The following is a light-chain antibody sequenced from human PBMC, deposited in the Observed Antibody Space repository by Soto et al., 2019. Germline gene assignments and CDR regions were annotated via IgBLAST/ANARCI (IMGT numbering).Light chain of an antibody. CDR1: QSVSSNY. CDR3: QRYGPPPASS. Sequence: EAVLTQSPATLSLSPGERATLSCRASQSVSSNYLDWYQQKPGQAPRLLIYAVSSRATGIPDRFSGSGSGTDFTLTISRREREDSVVYYCQRYGPPPASSFGQGTRQEIK. J-gene: IGKJ5*01. CDR2: AVS. V-gene: IGKV3-20*01.